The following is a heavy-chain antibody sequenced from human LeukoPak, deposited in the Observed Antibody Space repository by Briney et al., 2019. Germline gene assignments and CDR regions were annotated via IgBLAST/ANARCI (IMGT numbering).Heavy chain of an antibody. J-gene: IGHJ3*02. CDR2: IVVGSGNT. D-gene: IGHD2-15*01. CDR3: AAVGYCSGGSCYHDAFDI. CDR1: GFTFTSSA. V-gene: IGHV1-58*02. Sequence: SVKVSYKASGFTFTSSAMQWVRQARGQRLEWIGWIVVGSGNTNYAQKFQERVTITRDMSTSTAYMELSSLRSEDTAVYYCAAVGYCSGGSCYHDAFDIWGQGTMVTVSS.